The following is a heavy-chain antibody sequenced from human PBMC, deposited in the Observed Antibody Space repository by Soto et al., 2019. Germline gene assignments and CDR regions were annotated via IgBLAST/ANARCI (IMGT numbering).Heavy chain of an antibody. CDR1: GGSISSGDYY. V-gene: IGHV4-30-4*01. CDR2: IYYSGST. J-gene: IGHJ5*02. D-gene: IGHD3-10*01. Sequence: TSETLSLTCTVSGGSISSGDYYWSWIRQPPGKGLEWIGYIYYSGSTYYNPSLKSRVTISVDTSKNKFSLKLSSVTAADTAVYYCARNPDRSWFDPWGQGTLVTVSS. CDR3: ARNPDRSWFDP.